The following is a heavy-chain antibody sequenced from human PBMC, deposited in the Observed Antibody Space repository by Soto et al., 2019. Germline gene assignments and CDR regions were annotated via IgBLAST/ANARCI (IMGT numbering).Heavy chain of an antibody. V-gene: IGHV4-30-4*02. J-gene: IGHJ5*02. D-gene: IGHD3-10*02. CDR3: ARTLFGWGIWFDP. CDR2: ISYSGTT. Sequence: SETLSLTCTVSGGSISSGNYYWSWIRQPPGKGLEWIGFISYSGTTHYSASLKSRVTISVDTSKNQFSLKLSSVTAADTAVYYCARTLFGWGIWFDPWGQGTLVTVSS. CDR1: GGSISSGNYY.